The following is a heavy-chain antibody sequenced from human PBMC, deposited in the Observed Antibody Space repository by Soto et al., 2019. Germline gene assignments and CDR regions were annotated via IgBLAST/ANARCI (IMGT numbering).Heavy chain of an antibody. CDR1: GGSFNSFY. CDR3: DVAGENFDY. CDR2: INHSGST. J-gene: IGHJ4*02. Sequence: QVQLQQWGAGLLKPSETLSLTCAVYGGSFNSFYWGWIRQSPGKGLEWIGEINHSGSTNYNPSFKSRVTVSADTSKKQLSLNLSSVTAADTAVYYCDVAGENFDYWGQGALVTVSS. D-gene: IGHD6-19*01. V-gene: IGHV4-34*01.